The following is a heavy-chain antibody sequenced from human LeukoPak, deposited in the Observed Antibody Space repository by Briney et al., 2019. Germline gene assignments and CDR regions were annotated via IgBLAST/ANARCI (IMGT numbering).Heavy chain of an antibody. D-gene: IGHD1-1*01. CDR2: INPNSGGT. V-gene: IGHV1-2*02. Sequence: GASVKVSCKASGYTFTGYYMHWARQAPGQGLEWMGWINPNSGGTNYAQKFQGRVTMTRDTSISTAYMELSRLRSDDTAVYYCARENGWNDPFDYWGQGTLVTVSS. J-gene: IGHJ4*02. CDR3: ARENGWNDPFDY. CDR1: GYTFTGYY.